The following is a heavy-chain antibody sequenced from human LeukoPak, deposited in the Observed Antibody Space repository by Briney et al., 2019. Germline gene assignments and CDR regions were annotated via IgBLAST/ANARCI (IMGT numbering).Heavy chain of an antibody. J-gene: IGHJ4*02. Sequence: GGSLRLSCAASGLTFSSYGMHWVRQAPGKGLEWVAFIRYDGSNKYYADSVKGRFTISRDNSKNTLYLQMNSLRAEDTAVYYCAKTDIVVVPAAHGIDYWGQGTLVTVSS. CDR2: IRYDGSNK. CDR1: GLTFSSYG. V-gene: IGHV3-30*02. CDR3: AKTDIVVVPAAHGIDY. D-gene: IGHD2-2*01.